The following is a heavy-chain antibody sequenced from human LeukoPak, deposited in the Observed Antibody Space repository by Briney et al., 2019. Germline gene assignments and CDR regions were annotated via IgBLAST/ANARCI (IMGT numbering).Heavy chain of an antibody. D-gene: IGHD6-6*01. CDR2: IYHSGST. CDR3: ARFYSSSRDLDY. V-gene: IGHV4-30-2*01. CDR1: GGSISSGGYY. J-gene: IGHJ4*02. Sequence: SETLSLTCTVSGGSISSGGYYWSWIRQPPGKGLEWIGYIYHSGSTYYNPSLKSRVTISVDRSKNQFSLKLSSVTAADTAVYYCARFYSSSRDLDYWGQGTLATVSS.